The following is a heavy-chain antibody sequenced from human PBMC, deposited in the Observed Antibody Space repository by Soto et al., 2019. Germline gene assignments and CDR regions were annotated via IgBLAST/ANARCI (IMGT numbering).Heavy chain of an antibody. J-gene: IGHJ4*02. V-gene: IGHV3-30*18. CDR2: ISYDGIHK. D-gene: IGHD6-19*01. Sequence: QVQLVESGGGVVQPGRSLRLSCAASGFTFSTYGMSWVRQAPGKGLEWVAIISYDGIHKYYADNVKGRFTISRDNSRNTLYLQMNSLRAEDTAVYYCAKEIIAVSGPWDFDNWGQGTLVTVSS. CDR1: GFTFSTYG. CDR3: AKEIIAVSGPWDFDN.